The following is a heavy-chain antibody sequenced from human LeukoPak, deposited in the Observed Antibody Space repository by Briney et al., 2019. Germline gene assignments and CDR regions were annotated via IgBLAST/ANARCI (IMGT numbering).Heavy chain of an antibody. J-gene: IGHJ6*02. CDR3: ARGRGRLPLVPPAYYGMDV. D-gene: IGHD6-13*01. V-gene: IGHV4-34*01. CDR1: GGSFSGYY. CDR2: INHSGST. Sequence: KPSETLSLTCAVYGGSFSGYYWSWIRQPPGKGLEWIGEINHSGSTNYNPSLKSRVTISVDTSKNQFSLKLSSVTAADTAVYYCARGRGRLPLVPPAYYGMDVWGQGTTVTVSS.